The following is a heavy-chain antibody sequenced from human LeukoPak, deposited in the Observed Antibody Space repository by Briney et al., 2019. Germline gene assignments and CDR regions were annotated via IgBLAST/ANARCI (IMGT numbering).Heavy chain of an antibody. CDR3: ASTSPRYCSSTSCYDFDY. V-gene: IGHV1-69*05. J-gene: IGHJ4*02. D-gene: IGHD2-2*01. Sequence: GSSVKVSCKASGGTFSSYAISWVRQAPGQGLEWMGGIIPIFGTANYAQKFQGRVTITTDESTSTAYMELSSLRSEDTAVYYCASTSPRYCSSTSCYDFDYWGQGTLVTVSS. CDR1: GGTFSSYA. CDR2: IIPIFGTA.